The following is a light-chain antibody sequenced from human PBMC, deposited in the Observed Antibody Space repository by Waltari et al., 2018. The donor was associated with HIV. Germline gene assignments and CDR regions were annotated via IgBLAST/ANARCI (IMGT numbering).Light chain of an antibody. CDR1: YLGDKY. V-gene: IGLV3-1*01. J-gene: IGLJ2*01. CDR3: QAWDSSTVL. CDR2: QDD. Sequence: HELTHPPSVSVSPGQTATIHCSGDYLGDKYTSWYQPKPGQSPVLLIYQDDTRPSGSPERFSGSNSGNAATLTITGTQAMDEADYYCQAWDSSTVLFGGGTKLTVL.